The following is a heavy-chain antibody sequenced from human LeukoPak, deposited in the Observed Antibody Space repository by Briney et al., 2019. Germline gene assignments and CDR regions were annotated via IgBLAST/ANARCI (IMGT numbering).Heavy chain of an antibody. CDR2: ISAYNGNT. CDR3: ARDSANWNYDDAFDI. Sequence: ASVKVSCKASGYTFTSYGISWVRQAPGQGLEWMGWISAYNGNTNYAQKLQGRVTMTTDTSTSTAYMELRSLRSDDTAVYYCARDSANWNYDDAFDIWGQGTMVTVSS. V-gene: IGHV1-18*01. D-gene: IGHD1-7*01. CDR1: GYTFTSYG. J-gene: IGHJ3*02.